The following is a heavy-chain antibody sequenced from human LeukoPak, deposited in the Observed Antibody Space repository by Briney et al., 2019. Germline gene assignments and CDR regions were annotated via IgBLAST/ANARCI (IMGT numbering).Heavy chain of an antibody. Sequence: SETLSLTCTVSGGSISSYYWSWLRQPPGKGLEWIGYIYYSGSTNYNPSLKSRVTISVGTSKNQFSLKLSCVAAADTTLYYCAQGRSGWYNLDYWGQGTLVTVSS. CDR1: GGSISSYY. CDR2: IYYSGST. J-gene: IGHJ4*02. D-gene: IGHD6-19*01. V-gene: IGHV4-59*01. CDR3: AQGRSGWYNLDY.